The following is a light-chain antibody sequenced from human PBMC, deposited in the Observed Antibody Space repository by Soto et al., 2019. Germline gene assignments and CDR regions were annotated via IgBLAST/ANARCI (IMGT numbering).Light chain of an antibody. CDR1: QSVSSN. V-gene: IGKV3-15*01. J-gene: IGKJ5*01. CDR2: GAS. Sequence: EIVMTQSPVTLSVSPGERDTLSCRASQSVSSNLAWYQQKPGQAPRLLINGASTRATGIPARFSGSGSGTEFTLTISSLQSEDFAVYYGQQYNNWPPITFGQGTRLEIK. CDR3: QQYNNWPPIT.